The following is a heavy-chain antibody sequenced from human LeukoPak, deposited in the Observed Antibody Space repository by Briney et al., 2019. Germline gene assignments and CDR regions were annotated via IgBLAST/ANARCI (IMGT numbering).Heavy chain of an antibody. V-gene: IGHV4-59*01. CDR2: IYYSGST. CDR3: ARDLGDNGGYFDY. Sequence: SETLSLTCTVSGGAISTYYWSWIRQPPGKGLEWIGYIYYSGSTNYNPSLKSRVTISVDTSKNQFSLKLSSVTAADTAVYYCARDLGDNGGYFDYWGQGTLVTVSS. CDR1: GGAISTYY. D-gene: IGHD4-23*01. J-gene: IGHJ4*02.